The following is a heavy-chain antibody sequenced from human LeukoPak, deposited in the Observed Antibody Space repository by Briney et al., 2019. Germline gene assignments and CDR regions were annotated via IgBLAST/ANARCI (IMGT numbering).Heavy chain of an antibody. CDR2: INPGDSHT. Sequence: GEPLQISCKGSGYSLTSYWIGWVRQLPGKDLEWMGIINPGDSHTRNRPSFHGQATLSADTSISTAYLQWSSPKATHTAIYYRAREDDSSDFDCWGKGTLVTVAS. CDR1: GYSLTSYW. J-gene: IGHJ4*03. V-gene: IGHV5-51*01. CDR3: AREDDSSDFDC. D-gene: IGHD3-22*01.